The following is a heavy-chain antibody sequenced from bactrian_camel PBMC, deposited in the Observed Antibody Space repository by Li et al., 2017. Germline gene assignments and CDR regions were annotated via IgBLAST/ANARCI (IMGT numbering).Heavy chain of an antibody. Sequence: HVQLVESGGGSVQTGGSLRLSCVVSGHSRGSNCVGWYRLPPGRAPAEREGIAAIRRSGGETWYADSVKGRFTVSQDNTKNTLSLVMDNLKPEDTGTYYCAASGYCWGTIWANPSRYELWGQGTQVTVS. CDR1: GHSRGSNC. J-gene: IGHJ4*01. V-gene: IGHV3-3*01. CDR2: IRRSGGET. D-gene: IGHD5*01. CDR3: AASGYCWGTIWANPSRYEL.